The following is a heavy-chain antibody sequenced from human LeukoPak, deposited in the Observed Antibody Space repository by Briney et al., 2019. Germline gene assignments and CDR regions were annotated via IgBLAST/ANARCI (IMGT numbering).Heavy chain of an antibody. D-gene: IGHD6-13*01. CDR3: ASLTKQQLDVFDY. V-gene: IGHV3-11*01. CDR1: GFTFSDYY. Sequence: GGSLRLSCAASGFTFSDYYMSWIRQAPGKGLEWVSYISSSGSTIYYADSVKGRFTISRGNAKNSLYLQMNSLRAEDTAVYYCASLTKQQLDVFDYWGQGTLVTVSS. CDR2: ISSSGSTI. J-gene: IGHJ4*02.